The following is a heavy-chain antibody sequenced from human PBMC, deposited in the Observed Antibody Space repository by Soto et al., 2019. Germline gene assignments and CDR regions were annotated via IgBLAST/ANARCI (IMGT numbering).Heavy chain of an antibody. D-gene: IGHD3-10*01. J-gene: IGHJ4*02. V-gene: IGHV3-11*01. Sequence: GGSLRLSCAASGFSFSDFYMSWIRQAPGKGLEWVSYISGSGSTIYYADSVKGRFTISRDNAKNSPYLQMNSLRAEDAAVYYCARGKYSGSGSLIDYWGQGTLVTVSS. CDR2: ISGSGSTI. CDR3: ARGKYSGSGSLIDY. CDR1: GFSFSDFY.